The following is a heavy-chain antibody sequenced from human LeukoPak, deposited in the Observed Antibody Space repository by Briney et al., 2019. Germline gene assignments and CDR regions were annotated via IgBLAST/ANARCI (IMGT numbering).Heavy chain of an antibody. CDR1: GGSISSYY. J-gene: IGHJ5*02. V-gene: IGHV4-59*01. D-gene: IGHD6-13*01. CDR2: IYYSGST. CDR3: ARDSSTPGWFDP. Sequence: SETLSLTCTVSGGSISSYYWSWIGQPPGKGLEWIGYIYYSGSTNYNPSLKSRVTISVDTSKNQFSLKLSSVTAADTAVYYCARDSSTPGWFDPWGQGTLVTVSS.